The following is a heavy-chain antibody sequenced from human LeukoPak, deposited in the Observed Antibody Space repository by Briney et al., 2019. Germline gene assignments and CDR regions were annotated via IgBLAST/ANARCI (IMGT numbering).Heavy chain of an antibody. CDR2: ITASGDST. CDR1: GFTFSSYA. V-gene: IGHV3-23*01. Sequence: GRSLRLSCAASGFTFSSYAMSWGRQAPGKGLEWVSAITASGDSTYYVDSVKGRCTISRNNSKNTLYLQMNSPRADDTAVYYCAESDHGFWTGYKRWGQGTLVTVSS. CDR3: AESDHGFWTGYKR. J-gene: IGHJ4*02. D-gene: IGHD3/OR15-3a*01.